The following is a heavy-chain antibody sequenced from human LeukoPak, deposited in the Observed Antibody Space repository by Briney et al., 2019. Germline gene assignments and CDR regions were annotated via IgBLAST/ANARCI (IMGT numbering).Heavy chain of an antibody. V-gene: IGHV3-21*01. Sequence: GGSLRLSCAASGLTFSSDSMNWVRQAPGKGLVWGSAISSSSSYIYYADSVKGRFTISRDNAKNSLYLQMNSLRAEDTAVYYCARVLTVGVDYWGQGTLVTVS. CDR3: ARVLTVGVDY. CDR2: ISSSSSYI. J-gene: IGHJ4*02. D-gene: IGHD1-26*01. CDR1: GLTFSSDS.